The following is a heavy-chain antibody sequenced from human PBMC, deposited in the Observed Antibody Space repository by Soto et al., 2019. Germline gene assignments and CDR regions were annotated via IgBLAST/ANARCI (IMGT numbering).Heavy chain of an antibody. J-gene: IGHJ4*02. Sequence: GGSVEVSCKASGYSFTRFYIILGRQATGQGLEWMGWMNPNTANTGYAQKFQGRITMTRNTSISTAYMDLSSLRSEDTAVYFCARVMAGKVDYWGPGTLVTVSS. V-gene: IGHV1-8*01. CDR1: GYSFTRFY. D-gene: IGHD6-19*01. CDR2: MNPNTANT. CDR3: ARVMAGKVDY.